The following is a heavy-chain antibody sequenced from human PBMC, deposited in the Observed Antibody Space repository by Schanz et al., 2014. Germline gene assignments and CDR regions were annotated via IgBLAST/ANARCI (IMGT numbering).Heavy chain of an antibody. CDR2: ISGSGGST. D-gene: IGHD2-2*02. Sequence: VQLLESGGGVVQPGGSLRLSCAASGYTFSSNAMSWVRQAPGKGLEWVSTISGSGGSTYYADSVKGRFTISRDNSKNTLSLQLNSLRADDTAVYYCAKHLYQYNYYGMDVWGQGTTVTVSS. V-gene: IGHV3-23*01. J-gene: IGHJ6*02. CDR1: GYTFSSNA. CDR3: AKHLYQYNYYGMDV.